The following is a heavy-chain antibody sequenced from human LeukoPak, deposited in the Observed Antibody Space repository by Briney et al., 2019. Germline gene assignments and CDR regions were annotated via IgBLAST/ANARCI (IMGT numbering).Heavy chain of an antibody. Sequence: GGPLRLSCTASGFTFGDYAMSWVRQAPGKGLEWVGFIRSKAYGGTTEYAASVKGRFTISRDDSKSIAYLQMNSLKTEDTAVYYCTRGTMVRGVRRVDYWGQGTLVTVSS. CDR2: IRSKAYGGTT. CDR1: GFTFGDYA. CDR3: TRGTMVRGVRRVDY. J-gene: IGHJ4*02. V-gene: IGHV3-49*04. D-gene: IGHD3-10*01.